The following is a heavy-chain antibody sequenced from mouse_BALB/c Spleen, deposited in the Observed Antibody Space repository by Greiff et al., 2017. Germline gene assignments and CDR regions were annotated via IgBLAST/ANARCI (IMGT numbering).Heavy chain of an antibody. CDR3: ARDHYYGSSH. J-gene: IGHJ4*01. CDR2: ISDGGSYT. D-gene: IGHD1-1*01. V-gene: IGHV5-4*02. Sequence: EVKLMESGGGLVKPGGSLKLSCAASGFTFSDYYMYWVRQTPEKRLEWVATISDGGSYTYYPDSVKGRFTISRDNAKNNLYLQMSSLKSEDTAMYYCARDHYYGSSHWGQGTSVTVSS. CDR1: GFTFSDYY.